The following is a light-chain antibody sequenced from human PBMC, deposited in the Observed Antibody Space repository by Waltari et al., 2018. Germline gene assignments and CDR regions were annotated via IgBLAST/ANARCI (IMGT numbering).Light chain of an antibody. J-gene: IGLJ2*01. CDR2: SNK. V-gene: IGLV1-44*01. Sequence: QSVLTQPPSASGTPGQRVTISCSGSSSNIGSKTVNWYQQLPGTAPKLLIFSNKQRPSGVPDRFSGSKSGTPASRAISGLLSEDEADYYCSSWDDSVIGPVFGGGTKLTVL. CDR3: SSWDDSVIGPV. CDR1: SSNIGSKT.